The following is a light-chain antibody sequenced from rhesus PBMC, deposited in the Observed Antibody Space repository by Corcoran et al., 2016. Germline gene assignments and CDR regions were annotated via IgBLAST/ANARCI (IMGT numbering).Light chain of an antibody. V-gene: IGKV1-44*03. Sequence: DIQMTQSPSSLSAFVGDRVIITCRASQTIGNYLIWYQQKPGKVPKVLIYDASTLQSGVPFRFRGSGSGTDFTLTISSLPPEDFATYYCQQHNSLPYSFGQGTKVEIK. CDR3: QQHNSLPYS. J-gene: IGKJ2*01. CDR2: DAS. CDR1: QTIGNY.